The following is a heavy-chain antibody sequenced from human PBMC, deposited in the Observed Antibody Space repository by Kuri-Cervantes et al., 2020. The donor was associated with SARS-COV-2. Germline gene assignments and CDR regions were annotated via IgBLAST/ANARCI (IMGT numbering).Heavy chain of an antibody. Sequence: ASVKVSCKASGYTFINYGISWVRQAPGQGLEWMGWISTYNGDRNHAQNFQGRVTMTTDTSTRTAYMELRSLRSDDTAVYYCARLDFWSGLPHYYYYGMDVWGQGTTVTVSS. CDR1: GYTFINYG. J-gene: IGHJ6*02. CDR3: ARLDFWSGLPHYYYYGMDV. D-gene: IGHD3-3*01. V-gene: IGHV1-18*01. CDR2: ISTYNGDR.